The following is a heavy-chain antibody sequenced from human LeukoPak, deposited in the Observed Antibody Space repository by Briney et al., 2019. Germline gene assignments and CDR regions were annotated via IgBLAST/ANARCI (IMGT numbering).Heavy chain of an antibody. J-gene: IGHJ4*02. Sequence: SSVKVSCKSSGYSFTNYAMNWVRQAPGQGLEWMGWIHPSTGNPTYAQGFTGRFVFSLDNPVSTTYLQTSSLKAEDTAVYFCARAFQSLGGLSLPDYWGQGTLVTVSS. V-gene: IGHV7-4-1*02. D-gene: IGHD3-16*02. CDR2: IHPSTGNP. CDR1: GYSFTNYA. CDR3: ARAFQSLGGLSLPDY.